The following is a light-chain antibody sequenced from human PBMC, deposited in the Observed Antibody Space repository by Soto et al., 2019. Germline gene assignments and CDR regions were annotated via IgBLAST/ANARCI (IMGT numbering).Light chain of an antibody. Sequence: DIQMTQSPSTLSASVGDRVTITCQASQNINSWLAWYLQKPGEAPKLLIYNASTLHNGVSSRFSGSGSGTAFTLPISSLQPDDFATYYCQQYSSYSPYTFGQGTKLEIK. CDR1: QNINSW. V-gene: IGKV1-5*03. CDR2: NAS. CDR3: QQYSSYSPYT. J-gene: IGKJ2*01.